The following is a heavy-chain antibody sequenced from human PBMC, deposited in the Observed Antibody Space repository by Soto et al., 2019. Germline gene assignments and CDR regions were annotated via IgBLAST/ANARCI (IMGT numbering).Heavy chain of an antibody. CDR2: INHSGSN. J-gene: IGHJ6*03. CDR3: ARGSSPPSHYYLLYYYYMDV. D-gene: IGHD3-10*01. V-gene: IGHV4-34*01. CDR1: GGSFSGYY. Sequence: QVQLQQWGAGLLKPSETLSLTCAVYGGSFSGYYWSWIRQPPGKGLEWIGEINHSGSNNYNPSLKSRITISVDTSKNQFSLKLSSVTAADTAVYYCARGSSPPSHYYLLYYYYMDVWGKGTTVTVSS.